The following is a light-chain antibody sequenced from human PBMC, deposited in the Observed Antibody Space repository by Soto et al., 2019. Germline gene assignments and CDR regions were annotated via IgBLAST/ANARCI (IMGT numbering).Light chain of an antibody. CDR2: LNSDCSH. V-gene: IGLV4-69*01. Sequence: QSVLTQSPSSSASLGASVKLTCTLSSGHSSYAIAWHQQQPEKGPRYLMKLNSDCSHSKGDGIPDRFSGSSSGAERYLTISSLQSEDEADYYCQPWGTGIRVVFGGGTKLTVL. CDR3: QPWGTGIRVV. J-gene: IGLJ2*01. CDR1: SGHSSYA.